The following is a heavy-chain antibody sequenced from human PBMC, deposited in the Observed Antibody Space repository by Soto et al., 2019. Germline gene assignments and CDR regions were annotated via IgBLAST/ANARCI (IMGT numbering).Heavy chain of an antibody. CDR2: ITPLFGTP. CDR1: GGTFNKYA. CDR3: ARQFDYDTSGYYYDY. D-gene: IGHD3-22*01. V-gene: IGHV1-69*01. Sequence: QVQLVQSGTEVKKPGSSVKVSCKASGGTFNKYAIDWVRQAPGQGLEWMGGITPLFGTPNYAQRFQGRVTISADEVTSTAYMELRSLRSDDTGVYYCARQFDYDTSGYYYDYWGQGTLVTVSS. J-gene: IGHJ4*02.